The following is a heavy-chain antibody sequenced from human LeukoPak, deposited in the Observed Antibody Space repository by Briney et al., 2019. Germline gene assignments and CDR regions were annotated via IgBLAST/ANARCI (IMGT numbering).Heavy chain of an antibody. D-gene: IGHD1-26*01. CDR2: IDQKDKGSSTAT. Sequence: PGGSLRLSCAASGFTCSGCTIHWVRHSSGKRLEWVGQIDQKDKGSSTATAYAASVKGRFTISRDDSINTAYLQMKSLKTEDTALYYCTRDSGTYNWFDPWGQGTLVTVSS. CDR1: GFTCSGCT. V-gene: IGHV3-73*01. J-gene: IGHJ5*02. CDR3: TRDSGTYNWFDP.